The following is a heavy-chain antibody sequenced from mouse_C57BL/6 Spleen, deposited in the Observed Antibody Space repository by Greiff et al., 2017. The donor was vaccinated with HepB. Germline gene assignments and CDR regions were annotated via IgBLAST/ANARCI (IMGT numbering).Heavy chain of an antibody. CDR1: GYTFTDYE. V-gene: IGHV1-15*01. D-gene: IGHD2-1*01. J-gene: IGHJ4*01. Sequence: QVQLKESGAELVRPGASVTLSCKASGYTFTDYEMHWVKQTPVHGLEWIGAIDPETGGTAYNQKFKGKAILTADKSSSTAYMELRSLTSEDSAVYYCTRKGIYYGAMDYWGQGTSVTVSS. CDR2: IDPETGGT. CDR3: TRKGIYYGAMDY.